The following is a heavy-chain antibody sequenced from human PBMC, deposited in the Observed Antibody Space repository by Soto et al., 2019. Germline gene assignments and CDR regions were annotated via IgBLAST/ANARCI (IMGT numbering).Heavy chain of an antibody. V-gene: IGHV1-46*01. J-gene: IGHJ4*02. Sequence: ASLEVSCEASGYTFTRYPMRCVRQEPEQGLEWMGIINPSGGSTSYAQKFQGRVTMTRDTSTSTVYMELSSLRSEDTAVYYCARPYSLGYCSSTSCLFDYWGQGTPVQVS. D-gene: IGHD2-2*01. CDR3: ARPYSLGYCSSTSCLFDY. CDR1: GYTFTRYP. CDR2: INPSGGST.